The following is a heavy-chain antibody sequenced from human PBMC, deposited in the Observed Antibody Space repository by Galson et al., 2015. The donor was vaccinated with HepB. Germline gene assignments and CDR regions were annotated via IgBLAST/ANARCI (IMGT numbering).Heavy chain of an antibody. Sequence: SLRLSCAASGFIVSGNYMSWVRQAPGKRLEWVSVIFSGGDTYYADSVKGRFTISRDNSKNTVYLQMNSLRAEDTAIYYCARGYSKSWFSGLGYWGQGTLVTVSS. V-gene: IGHV3-53*01. CDR1: GFIVSGNY. CDR3: ARGYSKSWFSGLGY. D-gene: IGHD5-12*01. J-gene: IGHJ4*02. CDR2: IFSGGDT.